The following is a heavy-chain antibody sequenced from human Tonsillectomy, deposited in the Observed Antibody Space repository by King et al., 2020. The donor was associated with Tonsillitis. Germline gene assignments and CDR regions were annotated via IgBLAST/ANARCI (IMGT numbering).Heavy chain of an antibody. Sequence: VQLQQWGAGLLKPSETLSLTCAVSGGSFSGYYWSWIRQPPGKGLEWIGEINHSGSTNYNPSLKSRVTISVDTSKNQFSLKLSSVTAADTAVYYCASTPVGNVAAIFDYWGQGTLVTVSS. CDR2: INHSGST. V-gene: IGHV4-34*01. D-gene: IGHD2-15*01. CDR3: ASTPVGNVAAIFDY. J-gene: IGHJ4*02. CDR1: GGSFSGYY.